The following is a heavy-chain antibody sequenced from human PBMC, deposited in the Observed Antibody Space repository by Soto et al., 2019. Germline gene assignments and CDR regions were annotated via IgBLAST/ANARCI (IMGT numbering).Heavy chain of an antibody. V-gene: IGHV4-59*04. CDR3: ARISGRHLDY. CDR2: IYYSGPA. D-gene: IGHD2-15*01. Sequence: PQPLPNTVVEGTIIGLDWSWIRQPPGKGPAWLGYIYYSGPAYFNPSLGSRVTFPVDTSKNQFSLTLYSVTAAVSAVYYCARISGRHLDYLVKGTRVTVSS. CDR1: EGTIIGLD. J-gene: IGHJ4*02.